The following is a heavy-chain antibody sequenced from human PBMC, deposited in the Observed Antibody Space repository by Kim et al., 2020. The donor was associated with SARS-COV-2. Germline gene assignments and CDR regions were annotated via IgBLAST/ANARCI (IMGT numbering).Heavy chain of an antibody. D-gene: IGHD4-17*01. CDR3: ARATTGF. Sequence: SSSYIYYADSVKGRFTISRDNAKNSLYLQMNSLRAEDTAVYYCARATTGFGGQGTLVTVSS. V-gene: IGHV3-21*01. J-gene: IGHJ4*02. CDR2: SSSYI.